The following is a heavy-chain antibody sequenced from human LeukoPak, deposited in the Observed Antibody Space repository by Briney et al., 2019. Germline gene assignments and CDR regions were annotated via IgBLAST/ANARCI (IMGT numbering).Heavy chain of an antibody. D-gene: IGHD5-12*01. CDR3: ARSFSIRGGSDY. CDR1: GFTFSSYA. J-gene: IGHJ4*02. V-gene: IGHV3-30-3*01. Sequence: GGSLRLSCAASGFTFSSYAMHWVRQAPGKGLEWVAVISYDGSNKYYADSVKGRFTISRDNSKNTLYLQMNSLRAEDTAVYYCARSFSIRGGSDYWGQGTLVTVSS. CDR2: ISYDGSNK.